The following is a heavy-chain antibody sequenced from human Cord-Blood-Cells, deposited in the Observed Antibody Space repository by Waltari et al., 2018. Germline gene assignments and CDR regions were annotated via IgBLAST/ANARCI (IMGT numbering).Heavy chain of an antibody. CDR2: IYYSGST. CDR3: ARFSLYGDYYYYYGMDV. CDR1: GGSISSGGYY. D-gene: IGHD4-17*01. Sequence: QVQLQESGPGLVKPSQTLSLTCTVSGGSISSGGYYWSWIRQPPGKGLEWIGYIYYSGSTYYNPSLKSRVTISVDTSKNQFSLKLSSVTAADTAVYYCARFSLYGDYYYYYGMDVWGQGTTVTVSS. V-gene: IGHV4-31*03. J-gene: IGHJ6*02.